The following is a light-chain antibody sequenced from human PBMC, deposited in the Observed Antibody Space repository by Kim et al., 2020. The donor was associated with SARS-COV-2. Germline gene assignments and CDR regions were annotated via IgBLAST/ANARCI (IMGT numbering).Light chain of an antibody. CDR2: DAS. CDR1: QSVSSY. J-gene: IGKJ4*01. Sequence: LSVSPGERATRSCRASQSVSSYLAWYQQKPGQAPRLLIYDASNRATGIPARFSGSGSGTDFTLTISSLEPEDFAVYYCQQRSNWLTFGGGTKVEI. V-gene: IGKV3-11*01. CDR3: QQRSNWLT.